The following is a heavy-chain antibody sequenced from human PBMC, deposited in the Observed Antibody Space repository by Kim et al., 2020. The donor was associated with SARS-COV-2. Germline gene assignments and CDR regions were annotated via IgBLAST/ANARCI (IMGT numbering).Heavy chain of an antibody. Sequence: NHRPPPKSRVTRSMDTSKNQFSLRLSYVTAADTAVYYCARSATVSSWFDPWGQGTLVTVSS. CDR3: ARSATVSSWFDP. J-gene: IGHJ5*02. D-gene: IGHD2-15*01. V-gene: IGHV4-4*09.